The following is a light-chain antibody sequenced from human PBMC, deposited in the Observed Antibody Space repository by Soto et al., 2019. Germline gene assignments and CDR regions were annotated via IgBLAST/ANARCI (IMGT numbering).Light chain of an antibody. J-gene: IGLJ1*01. CDR3: CSYASSTSFYL. V-gene: IGLV2-23*03. CDR2: GGD. CDR1: SGDVDT. Sequence: QSALTQPASVSGSPGQSITISCTGNSGDVDTWYQHHPGKAPQLIIYGGDKRPPEVSNRFSGSKSGNTASLTISGLQAEDEADYYCCSYASSTSFYLFGPGTKLTVL.